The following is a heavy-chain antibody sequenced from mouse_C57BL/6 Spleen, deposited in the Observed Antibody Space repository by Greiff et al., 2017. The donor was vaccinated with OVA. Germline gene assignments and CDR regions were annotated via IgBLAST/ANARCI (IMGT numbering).Heavy chain of an antibody. CDR1: GFTFSDYG. CDR2: ISSGSSTI. D-gene: IGHD1-1*01. V-gene: IGHV5-17*01. CDR3: ARRTVVATD. J-gene: IGHJ2*01. Sequence: EVKVVESGGGLVKPGGSLKLSCAASGFTFSDYGMHWVRQAPEKGLEWVAYISSGSSTIYSADTVKGRFTISRDNAKNTLFLQMTSLRSEDTAMYYCARRTVVATDWGQGTTLTVSS.